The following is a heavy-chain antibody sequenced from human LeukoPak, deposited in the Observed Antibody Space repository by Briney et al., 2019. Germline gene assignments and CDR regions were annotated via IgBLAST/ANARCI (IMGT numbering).Heavy chain of an antibody. V-gene: IGHV4-59*01. CDR2: IYDTGTT. J-gene: IGHJ4*02. D-gene: IGHD5-18*01. Sequence: KPSETLSLTCTISGGSFSRYYWGWIRQPPGGGLEWSGYIYDTGTTNYNPSLSSRVTISLDTSQNLFSLKLTSVTAADTAVYYCARGLTADSWGQGTLVTVSS. CDR3: ARGLTADS. CDR1: GGSFSRYY.